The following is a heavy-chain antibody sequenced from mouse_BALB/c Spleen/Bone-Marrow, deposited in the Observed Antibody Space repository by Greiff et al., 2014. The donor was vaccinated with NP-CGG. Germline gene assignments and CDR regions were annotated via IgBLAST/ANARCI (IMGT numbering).Heavy chain of an antibody. Sequence: QVQLQQPGAGLVKPGASVKLSCKASGYTFTEYIIHWGKQRSGQGLEWIGWFYPGSGSIKYNEKFKDKATLTADKSSSTVYMELSRLTSEDSAVYFCARHEGGEMGFDYWGQGTTLTVSS. V-gene: IGHV1-62-2*01. CDR1: GYTFTEYI. CDR3: ARHEGGEMGFDY. J-gene: IGHJ2*01. D-gene: IGHD2-3*01. CDR2: FYPGSGSI.